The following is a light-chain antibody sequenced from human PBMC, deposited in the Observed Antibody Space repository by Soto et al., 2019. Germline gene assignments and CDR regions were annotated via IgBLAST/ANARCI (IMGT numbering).Light chain of an antibody. CDR2: MAS. V-gene: IGKV1-5*03. J-gene: IGKJ1*01. Sequence: DIPMTQSPSTLSASVGDRVTITCRASQSISNWLAWYQQRPGKAPKLLIYMASRLEGGVASRFSGSGSGTEFTLTISSLQPDDFATYYSQQYNTYSRTFGQGTKVEIK. CDR1: QSISNW. CDR3: QQYNTYSRT.